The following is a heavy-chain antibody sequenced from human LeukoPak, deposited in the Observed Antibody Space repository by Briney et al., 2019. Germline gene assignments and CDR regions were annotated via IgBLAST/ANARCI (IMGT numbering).Heavy chain of an antibody. CDR2: ISGSGSST. Sequence: PGGSLRLSCAASGFTFSSYVMTWVRQAPGKGLEWVSTISGSGSSTNDADSVKGRFTISRDNSKNTLSLQMNSLRAEDSAVYYCAKGGTSTSNYYYYMDVWGKGTTVTVSS. V-gene: IGHV3-23*01. J-gene: IGHJ6*03. D-gene: IGHD2-2*01. CDR3: AKGGTSTSNYYYYMDV. CDR1: GFTFSSYV.